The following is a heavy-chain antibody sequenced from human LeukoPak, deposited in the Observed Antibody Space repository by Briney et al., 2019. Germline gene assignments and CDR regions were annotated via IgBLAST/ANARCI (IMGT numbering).Heavy chain of an antibody. CDR1: GFTVSSNY. CDR2: IYSGGST. J-gene: IGHJ4*02. CDR3: AREAVTRNYFDY. D-gene: IGHD4-17*01. V-gene: IGHV3-53*01. Sequence: GGSLRLSCAASGFTVSSNYMNWVRQAPGKGLEWVSVIYSGGSTYYSDSVKGRFTISIDNSKNTLYLQMNSLRAEDTAVYYCAREAVTRNYFDYWGQGTLVTVSS.